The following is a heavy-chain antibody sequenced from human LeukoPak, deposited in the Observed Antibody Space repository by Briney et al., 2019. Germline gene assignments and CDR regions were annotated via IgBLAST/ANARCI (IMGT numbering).Heavy chain of an antibody. Sequence: SETLSLTCTVSGGSISSSSYYWGWIRQPPGKGLEWIGSIYYSGSTYYNPSLKSRVTISVDTSKNQFSLKLSSVTAADTAVYYCAYRQTRSGPFDYWGQGTLVTVSS. CDR1: GGSISSSSYY. CDR3: AYRQTRSGPFDY. J-gene: IGHJ4*02. D-gene: IGHD6-19*01. CDR2: IYYSGST. V-gene: IGHV4-39*07.